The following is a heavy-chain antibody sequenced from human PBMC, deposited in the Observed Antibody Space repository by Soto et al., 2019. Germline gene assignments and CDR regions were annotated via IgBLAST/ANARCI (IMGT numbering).Heavy chain of an antibody. D-gene: IGHD3-22*01. CDR2: IYYSGST. CDR3: ARQPKSITMIVVVITHYYYYGMDV. Sequence: SETLSLTCTVSGGSISSSSYYWGWIRQPPGKGLEWIGSIYYSGSTYYNPSLKSRVTISVDTSKNRFSLKLSSVTAADTAVYYCARQPKSITMIVVVITHYYYYGMDVWGQGTTVTVSS. J-gene: IGHJ6*02. V-gene: IGHV4-39*01. CDR1: GGSISSSSYY.